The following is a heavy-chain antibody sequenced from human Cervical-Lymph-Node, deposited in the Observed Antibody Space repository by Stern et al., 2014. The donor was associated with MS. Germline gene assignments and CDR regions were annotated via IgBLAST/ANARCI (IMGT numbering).Heavy chain of an antibody. J-gene: IGHJ4*02. V-gene: IGHV1-2*06. CDR1: GYTFDGNY. CDR3: ARERGRAGPAMADY. CDR2: INPNSGGT. D-gene: IGHD5-18*01. Sequence: VQLVESGAEVKKPGASVKVSCKTSGYTFDGNYIHWVRQAPGQGLEWMGRINPNSGGTNYAQKFQGRVTMTRDTSITTASMELSRLRFDDTAIYYCARERGRAGPAMADYWGQGTLVTVSS.